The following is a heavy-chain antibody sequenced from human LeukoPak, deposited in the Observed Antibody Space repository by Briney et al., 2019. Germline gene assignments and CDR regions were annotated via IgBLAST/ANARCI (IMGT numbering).Heavy chain of an antibody. CDR2: ITSAGRTI. J-gene: IGHJ3*02. Sequence: GGSLRLSCAASGFTFSSYDMDWVRQAPGKGLEWVSFITSAGRTIYYADSVKGRFTISRDNAKNSLFLQMNSLRAEDTAVYFCARVAWDASDIWGQGTMVTVSS. CDR3: ARVAWDASDI. CDR1: GFTFSSYD. V-gene: IGHV3-48*03.